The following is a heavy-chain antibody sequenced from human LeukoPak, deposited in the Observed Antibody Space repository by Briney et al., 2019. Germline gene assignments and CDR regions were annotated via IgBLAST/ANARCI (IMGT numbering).Heavy chain of an antibody. CDR2: IRYDGSNK. CDR3: ANYVLGDIVVVPAATHDAFDI. CDR1: GFTFSSYG. D-gene: IGHD2-2*01. Sequence: PGGSLRLSCAASGFTFSSYGMHWVRQAPGKGLEWVAFIRYDGSNKYYADSVKGRFTISRDNSKNTLYLQMNSLRAEDTAVYYCANYVLGDIVVVPAATHDAFDIWGQGTMVTVSS. J-gene: IGHJ3*02. V-gene: IGHV3-30*02.